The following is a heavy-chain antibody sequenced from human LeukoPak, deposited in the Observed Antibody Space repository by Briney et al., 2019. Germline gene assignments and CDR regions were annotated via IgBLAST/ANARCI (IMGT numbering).Heavy chain of an antibody. J-gene: IGHJ6*03. D-gene: IGHD6-13*01. CDR3: ARGSVGSSWPLGYYYYYMDV. Sequence: SVKVSCKASGGTFSFYTVNWVRQAPGQGLEWMGGIIPKFGSTNYAQKFHDRLSITTDESTTTSYMELSSLRSEDTAVYYCARGSVGSSWPLGYYYYYMDVWGKGTTVTVSS. V-gene: IGHV1-69*05. CDR1: GGTFSFYT. CDR2: IIPKFGST.